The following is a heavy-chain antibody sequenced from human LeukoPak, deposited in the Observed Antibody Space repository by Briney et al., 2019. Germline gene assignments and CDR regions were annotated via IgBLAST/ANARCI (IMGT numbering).Heavy chain of an antibody. J-gene: IGHJ4*02. CDR3: AKDAYFDWLLACYFDY. CDR1: GFTFSSYA. Sequence: GGSLRLSCAASGFTFSSYAMSWVRQAPGEGLEWVSAISGSGGSTYYADSVKGRFTISRDNSKNTLYLQMNSLRAEDTAVYYCAKDAYFDWLLACYFDYWGQGTLVTVSS. V-gene: IGHV3-23*01. CDR2: ISGSGGST. D-gene: IGHD3-9*01.